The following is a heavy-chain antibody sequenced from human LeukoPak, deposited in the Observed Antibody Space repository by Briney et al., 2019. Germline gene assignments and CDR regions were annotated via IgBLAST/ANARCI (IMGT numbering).Heavy chain of an antibody. CDR3: ARVYGSGSHYYFDY. D-gene: IGHD3-10*01. Sequence: SETLSLTCAVYGGSFSGYYWSWIRQPPGKGLEWIWEINHSGSTNYNPSLKSRVTISVDTSKNQFSLKLSSVTAADTAVYYCARVYGSGSHYYFDYWGQGTLVTVSS. CDR2: INHSGST. J-gene: IGHJ4*02. CDR1: GGSFSGYY. V-gene: IGHV4-34*01.